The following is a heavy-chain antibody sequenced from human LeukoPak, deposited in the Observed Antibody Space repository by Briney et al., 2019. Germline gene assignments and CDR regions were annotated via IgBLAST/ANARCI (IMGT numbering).Heavy chain of an antibody. J-gene: IGHJ4*02. V-gene: IGHV4-31*03. D-gene: IGHD2-15*01. CDR2: IYYSGST. CDR1: GGSISSGGYY. CDR3: ARGGTPRHRPFDY. Sequence: PSETLSLTCTVSGGSISSGGYYWSWIRQHPGKGLEWIGYIYYSGSTYYNPSLKSRVTMSVDTSKNQFSLKLTSVTAADTAVYYCARGGTPRHRPFDYWGQGTLVTVSS.